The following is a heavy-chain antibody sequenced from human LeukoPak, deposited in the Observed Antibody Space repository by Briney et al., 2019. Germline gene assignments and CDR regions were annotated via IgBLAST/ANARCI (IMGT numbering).Heavy chain of an antibody. CDR1: GFTFSSYA. V-gene: IGHV3-23*01. CDR2: IGGSADST. Sequence: GGSLRLSCAASGFTFSSYAMSWVRQAPGRGLEWVSVIGGSADSTYYADSVKGRFTISRDNSKNTLYLQMNSLRAEDTAVYYCARDRYSSSWPPYYYYGMDVWGQGTTVTVSS. J-gene: IGHJ6*02. CDR3: ARDRYSSSWPPYYYYGMDV. D-gene: IGHD6-13*01.